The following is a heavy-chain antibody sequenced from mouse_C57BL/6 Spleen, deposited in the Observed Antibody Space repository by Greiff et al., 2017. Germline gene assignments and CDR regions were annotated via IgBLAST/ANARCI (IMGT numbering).Heavy chain of an antibody. Sequence: QVQLQQPGAELVRPGSSVKLSCKASGYTFTSYWMHWVKQRPIQGLEWIGNIDPSDSETHYNQKFKDKATLTVDKSSSTAYMQLSSLTSEDSAVYYCARSPMVTTGAMDYWGQGTSVTVSS. CDR3: ARSPMVTTGAMDY. CDR1: GYTFTSYW. V-gene: IGHV1-52*01. CDR2: IDPSDSET. D-gene: IGHD2-2*01. J-gene: IGHJ4*01.